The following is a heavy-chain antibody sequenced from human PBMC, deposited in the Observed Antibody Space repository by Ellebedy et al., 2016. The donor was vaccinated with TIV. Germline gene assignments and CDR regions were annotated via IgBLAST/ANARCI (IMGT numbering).Heavy chain of an antibody. J-gene: IGHJ4*02. D-gene: IGHD3-9*01. CDR1: GYTLTELS. Sequence: ASVKVSCKVSGYTLTELSMHWVRQAPGKGPEWMGGFDPEDGETIYAQKFQGRVTMTEDTSTDTAYMELSSLRSEDTAVYYCATDKGDFDWLLMDWGLGTLVTVSS. CDR2: FDPEDGET. V-gene: IGHV1-24*01. CDR3: ATDKGDFDWLLMD.